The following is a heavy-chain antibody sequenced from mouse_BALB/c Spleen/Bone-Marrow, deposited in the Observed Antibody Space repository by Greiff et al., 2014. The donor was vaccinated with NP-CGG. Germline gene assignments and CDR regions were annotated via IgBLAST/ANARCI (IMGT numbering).Heavy chain of an antibody. J-gene: IGHJ3*01. CDR3: AIYYYGSSGFAY. CDR2: IDPANGNT. CDR1: GFNIKDTY. V-gene: IGHV14-3*02. Sequence: VQLKESGAELVKPGASVKLSCTASGFNIKDTYMHWVKQRPEQGLEWIGRIDPANGNTKYDPKFQGKATITADTSSNTAYLQLSSLTSEDTAVYYCAIYYYGSSGFAYWGQGTLFTVSA. D-gene: IGHD1-1*01.